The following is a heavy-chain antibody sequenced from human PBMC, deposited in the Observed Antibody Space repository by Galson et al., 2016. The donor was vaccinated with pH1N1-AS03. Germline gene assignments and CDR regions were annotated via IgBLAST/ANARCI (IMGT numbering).Heavy chain of an antibody. J-gene: IGHJ4*02. CDR1: GYTFTTYG. D-gene: IGHD3-3*01. Sequence: SAKVSCKASGYTFTTYGISWVRQAPGQGLEWMGWISAYYGDTHFAHKFQERVTLTRDTSTATAFMELRNLRSDDTAVYYCVRESEISGVVFFNYWGQGTLVTASS. V-gene: IGHV1-18*01. CDR2: ISAYYGDT. CDR3: VRESEISGVVFFNY.